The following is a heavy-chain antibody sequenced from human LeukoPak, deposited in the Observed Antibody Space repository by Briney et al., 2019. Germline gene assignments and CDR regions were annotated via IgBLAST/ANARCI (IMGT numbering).Heavy chain of an antibody. CDR1: GYTFTSYY. Sequence: GASVKVSCKASGYTFTSYYMHWVRQAPGQGLEWMVIIKPSGGSTSYAQKFQGRVAMTRDTSTSTVYMELSSLRSEDTAVYYCARGGYHYDSSGYYLSGYWGQGTLVTVSS. D-gene: IGHD3-22*01. CDR2: IKPSGGST. J-gene: IGHJ4*02. CDR3: ARGGYHYDSSGYYLSGY. V-gene: IGHV1-46*01.